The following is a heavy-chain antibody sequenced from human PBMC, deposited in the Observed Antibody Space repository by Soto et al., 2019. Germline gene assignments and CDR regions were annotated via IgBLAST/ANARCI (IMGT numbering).Heavy chain of an antibody. V-gene: IGHV4-34*01. D-gene: IGHD2-21*02. CDR3: ARRGKFQHIVVVTATPGGMDV. J-gene: IGHJ6*02. Sequence: WETLSLTCAVYCGSFSGYYWSWIRQPPGKGLEWIGEINHSGSTNYNPSLKSRVTISVDTSKNQFSLKLSSVTAADTAVYYCARRGKFQHIVVVTATPGGMDVWGQGTTVTVSS. CDR2: INHSGST. CDR1: CGSFSGYY.